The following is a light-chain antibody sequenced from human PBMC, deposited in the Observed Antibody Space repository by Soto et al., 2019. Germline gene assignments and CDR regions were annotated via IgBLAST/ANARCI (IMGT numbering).Light chain of an antibody. CDR3: QQCRNWPLT. V-gene: IGKV3-15*01. CDR1: QNVYNN. Sequence: ENVMTQSPASLSVSPGEGATLSCKASQNVYNNLAWYQQRPGQPPRLLIYDASTRATGISARSSGSGYGTEFTLTISSLQSEDFAVYFCQQCRNWPLTFGGGTKVDIK. CDR2: DAS. J-gene: IGKJ4*01.